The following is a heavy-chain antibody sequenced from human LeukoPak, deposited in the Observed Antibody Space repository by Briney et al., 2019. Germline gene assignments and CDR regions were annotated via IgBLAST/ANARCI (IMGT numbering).Heavy chain of an antibody. D-gene: IGHD6-25*01. CDR3: ARGVITAAACIFGPKYYFDY. Sequence: SETLSLTCTVSGGSINSGSYYWSWIRQPAGKRLEWTGRVYIGGDTKSNPTNYNPSLKSRVTISVDTSKNQFSLNVSSVTAADTAVYYCARGVITAAACIFGPKYYFDYWRQGIHVTVSS. CDR2: VYIGGDTKSNPT. J-gene: IGHJ4*02. CDR1: GGSINSGSYY. V-gene: IGHV4-61*02.